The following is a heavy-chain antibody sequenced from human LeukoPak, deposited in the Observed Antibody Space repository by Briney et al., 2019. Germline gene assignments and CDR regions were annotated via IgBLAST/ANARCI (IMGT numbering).Heavy chain of an antibody. D-gene: IGHD3-16*02. CDR2: ISSSATI. V-gene: IGHV3-11*01. CDR3: ARDDYDYVWGSYRWKYYFDY. CDR1: GFTFSDYY. Sequence: PGGSLRLSCAVSGFTFSDYYMSWIRQAPGKGLEWVSSISSSATIYYADSVKGRFTISRDNARNSLYLQMNSLRAEDTAVYYCARDDYDYVWGSYRWKYYFDYWGQGTLVTVSS. J-gene: IGHJ4*02.